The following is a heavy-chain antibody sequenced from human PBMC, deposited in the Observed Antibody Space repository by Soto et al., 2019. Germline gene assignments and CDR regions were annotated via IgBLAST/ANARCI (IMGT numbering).Heavy chain of an antibody. D-gene: IGHD5-18*01. CDR3: SSQTYSYAWHH. CDR1: SGSISSNW. Sequence: SETLSLTCAVSSGSISSNWWSWVRQPPGKGLEYIGEIYHSGSTHYNPSLQSRVTTSVDNSRTYFSLDLSSVTAADTAVYYCSSQTYSYAWHHWGQGIQVTVSS. CDR2: IYHSGST. V-gene: IGHV4-4*02. J-gene: IGHJ5*02.